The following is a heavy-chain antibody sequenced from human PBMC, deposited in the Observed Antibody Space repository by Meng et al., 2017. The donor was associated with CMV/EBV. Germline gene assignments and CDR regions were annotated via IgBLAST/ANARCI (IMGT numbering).Heavy chain of an antibody. CDR2: IYWDDDK. Sequence: HSTLKTSAPTLLQPTQTLSLTCTFSGFSLRTSGVGVGLIRQPPGKALEWLALIYWDDDKRYSPSLKSRLTITKDTSKNQVVLTMTNMDPVDTATYYCAHRLASAGWPQLPFDYWGQGTLVTVSS. CDR3: AHRLASAGWPQLPFDY. V-gene: IGHV2-5*02. D-gene: IGHD5-24*01. J-gene: IGHJ4*02. CDR1: GFSLRTSGVG.